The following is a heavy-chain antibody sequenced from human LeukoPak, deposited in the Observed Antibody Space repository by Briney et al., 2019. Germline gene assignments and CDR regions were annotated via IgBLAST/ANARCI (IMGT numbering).Heavy chain of an antibody. CDR2: IGTAGDT. D-gene: IGHD3-10*01. J-gene: IGHJ6*02. CDR1: GFTFSSYD. CDR3: ARAHYYGSGSYPSYYYYGMDV. V-gene: IGHV3-13*01. Sequence: PGGSLRLSCAASGFTFSSYDMHWVRQATGKGLEWVSAIGTAGDTYYPGSVKGRFTISRVNAKNSLYLQMNSLRAGDTAVYYCARAHYYGSGSYPSYYYYGMDVWGQGTTVTVSS.